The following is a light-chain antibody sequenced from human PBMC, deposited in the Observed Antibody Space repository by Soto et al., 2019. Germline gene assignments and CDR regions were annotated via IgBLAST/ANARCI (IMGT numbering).Light chain of an antibody. V-gene: IGLV1-40*01. CDR2: GNI. CDR1: SSDTGAGYD. CDR3: QSYASSLSAVV. Sequence: QPVLTQPPSVSGAPGQRVTISCAGGSSDTGAGYDVHWYQQLPGTTPKLLIFGNINRPSGVPDRFSGSQSGTSASLAITGLQAEDEAAYYCQSYASSLSAVVFGGGTKLTVL. J-gene: IGLJ2*01.